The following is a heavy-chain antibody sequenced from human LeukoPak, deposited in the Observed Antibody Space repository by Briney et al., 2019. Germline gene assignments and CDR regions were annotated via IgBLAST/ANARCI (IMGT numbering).Heavy chain of an antibody. CDR1: GYTFTGYY. CDR2: INPNSGGT. D-gene: IGHD3-22*01. CDR3: ARAFYYDSSPDTFDF. V-gene: IGHV1-2*02. Sequence: ASVKVSCKASGYTFTGYYMHWVRQAPGQGLEWMGWINPNSGGTNYAQHLQGRVSMTTDSSTSTAYMELRSLKSDDSAVYYCARAFYYDSSPDTFDFWGQGTMVTVSS. J-gene: IGHJ3*01.